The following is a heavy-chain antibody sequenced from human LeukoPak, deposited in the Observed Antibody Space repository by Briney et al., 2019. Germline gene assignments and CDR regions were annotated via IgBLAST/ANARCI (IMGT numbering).Heavy chain of an antibody. Sequence: GGSLRLSCAASGFTFSSYAMSWVRQAPGKGLEWISYIRRSSSAMYYADSVQGRFTVSRDGAKNSLSLLMNSLRDEDTAVYYCATVNYGDYGSFDSWGQGTLVTVSS. CDR2: IRRSSSAM. CDR3: ATVNYGDYGSFDS. J-gene: IGHJ4*02. V-gene: IGHV3-48*02. D-gene: IGHD4-17*01. CDR1: GFTFSSYA.